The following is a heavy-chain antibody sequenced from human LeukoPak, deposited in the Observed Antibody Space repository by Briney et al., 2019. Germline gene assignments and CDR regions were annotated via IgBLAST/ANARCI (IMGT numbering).Heavy chain of an antibody. CDR1: GFTFSSYA. J-gene: IGHJ4*02. V-gene: IGHV3-64*01. CDR2: ISSNGGST. CDR3: ARDHSKTSGSYVFDY. D-gene: IGHD3-10*01. Sequence: PGGSLRLSCAASGFTFSSYAMHWVRQAPGEGLECVSAISSNGGSTYYANSVKGRFTISRDNSKNTLYLQMGSLRAEDMAVYYCARDHSKTSGSYVFDYWGQGTLVTVSS.